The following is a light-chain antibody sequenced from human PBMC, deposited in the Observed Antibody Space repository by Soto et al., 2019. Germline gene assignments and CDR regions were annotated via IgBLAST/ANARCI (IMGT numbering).Light chain of an antibody. V-gene: IGKV3D-11*01. Sequence: EIVLTQSPATLSLSPGERATLSCRASQGVSSYLAWYQQKPGQAPRLLIYDASNRATGIPARFSGSGPGTDFTLPISSLEPEDFAVYYCQQRSNWPPTFGGGTKVEIK. CDR3: QQRSNWPPT. CDR1: QGVSSY. J-gene: IGKJ4*01. CDR2: DAS.